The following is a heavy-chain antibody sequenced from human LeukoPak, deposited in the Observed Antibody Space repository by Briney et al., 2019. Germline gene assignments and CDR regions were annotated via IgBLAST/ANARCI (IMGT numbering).Heavy chain of an antibody. D-gene: IGHD2-15*01. CDR3: AKSGLNRFDY. J-gene: IGHJ4*02. Sequence: PAGSLRLSCPASGSTFSSYAMSWVRQAPGKGLEWVSTISGGDGRTYYAVSVKGRFTISRDNSKKTVYLQMNSLRAEDTAVYYCAKSGLNRFDYWGQGTLVTVSS. CDR1: GSTFSSYA. V-gene: IGHV3-23*01. CDR2: ISGGDGRT.